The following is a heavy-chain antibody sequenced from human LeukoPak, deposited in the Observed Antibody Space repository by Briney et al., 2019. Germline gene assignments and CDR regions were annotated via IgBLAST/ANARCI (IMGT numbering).Heavy chain of an antibody. CDR3: ARGNRGSSWDAFDI. D-gene: IGHD3-10*01. Sequence: PGGSLRLSCAASGFTFSSYWMSWVRQAPGKGLEWVANIKQDGSEKYYVDSVKGRFTISRDNAKNSLYLQMNSLRAEDTAVYYCARGNRGSSWDAFDIWGQGTMVTVSS. CDR2: IKQDGSEK. J-gene: IGHJ3*02. V-gene: IGHV3-7*01. CDR1: GFTFSSYW.